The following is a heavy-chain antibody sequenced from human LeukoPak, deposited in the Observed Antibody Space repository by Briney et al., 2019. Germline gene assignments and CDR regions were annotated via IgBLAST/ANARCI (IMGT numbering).Heavy chain of an antibody. Sequence: SGGSLRLSCAASGFTFSSYGMHWVRQAPGKGLEWVAVISYDGSNKYCADSVKGRFSISRDNSKNTLYMQMNSLRAEDTAVYYCAKDHYAFDIWGQGTMVTVSS. CDR1: GFTFSSYG. V-gene: IGHV3-30*18. J-gene: IGHJ3*02. CDR2: ISYDGSNK. CDR3: AKDHYAFDI.